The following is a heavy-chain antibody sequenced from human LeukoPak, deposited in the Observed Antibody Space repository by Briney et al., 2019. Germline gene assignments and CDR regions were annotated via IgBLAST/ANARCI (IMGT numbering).Heavy chain of an antibody. CDR1: GLTFSIHW. Sequence: PGGSLRLSCAASGLTFSIHWMNWVRQAPGKGLEWVSAISGSGGSTYYADSVKGRFTISRDNSKNTLYLQMNSLRAEDTAVYYCAKVGIAVAGHFDYWGQGTLVTVSS. J-gene: IGHJ4*02. D-gene: IGHD6-19*01. CDR2: ISGSGGST. V-gene: IGHV3-23*01. CDR3: AKVGIAVAGHFDY.